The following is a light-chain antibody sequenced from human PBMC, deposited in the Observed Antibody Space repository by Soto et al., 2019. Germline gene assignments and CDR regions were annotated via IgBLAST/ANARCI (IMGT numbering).Light chain of an antibody. V-gene: IGLV2-8*01. CDR2: EVS. CDR3: CSYAGSNNFYV. Sequence: QSALTQPPSASGSPGQSVTISCTGTSSDFGGYNYVSWYQQHPGKAPKLMIYEVSKRPSGVPDRFSGSKSGNTASLTVSGLQAEDEADYYCCSYAGSNNFYVFGTGTKVTVL. J-gene: IGLJ1*01. CDR1: SSDFGGYNY.